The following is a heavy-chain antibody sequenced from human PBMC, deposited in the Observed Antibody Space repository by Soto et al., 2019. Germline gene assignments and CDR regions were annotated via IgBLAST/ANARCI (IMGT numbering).Heavy chain of an antibody. V-gene: IGHV4-38-2*02. J-gene: IGHJ4*02. CDR2: IYHSGST. CDR3: AREGSSRWQITAGVDY. CDR1: GYSISSGYY. Sequence: SETLSLTCAVSGYSISSGYYWGWIRQPPGTVLEWIGSIYHSGSTYYNPSLKSRVTISVDTSKSQFSLKLSSVTAADTAVYYCAREGSSRWQITAGVDYWGQGTLVTVSS. D-gene: IGHD6-13*01.